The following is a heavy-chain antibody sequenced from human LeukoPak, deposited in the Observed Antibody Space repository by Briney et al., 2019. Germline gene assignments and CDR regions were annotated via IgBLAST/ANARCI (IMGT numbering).Heavy chain of an antibody. CDR1: GFTFSRYW. Sequence: GGSLRLSCVASGFTFSRYWMSWVRQAPGKGLEWVANIKQDGSKTYYVDSVKGRFTISRDNAKNSLYLQMNSLRAEDTAVYYCARDPYSRGFAAFDVWGQGTMVTVSS. D-gene: IGHD6-19*01. CDR3: ARDPYSRGFAAFDV. V-gene: IGHV3-7*04. J-gene: IGHJ3*01. CDR2: IKQDGSKT.